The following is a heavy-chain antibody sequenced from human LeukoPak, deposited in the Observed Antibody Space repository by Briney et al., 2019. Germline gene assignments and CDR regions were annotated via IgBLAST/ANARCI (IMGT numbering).Heavy chain of an antibody. D-gene: IGHD3-22*01. CDR3: ARHRTMIVVVDYFDY. V-gene: IGHV4-34*01. CDR1: GFIFSSYG. Sequence: PGGSLRLSCAASGFIFSSYGMSWIRQPPGKGLEWIGEINHSGSTNYNPSLKSRVTISVDTSKNQFSLKLSSVTAADTAVYYCARHRTMIVVVDYFDYWGQGTLVTVSS. J-gene: IGHJ4*02. CDR2: INHSGST.